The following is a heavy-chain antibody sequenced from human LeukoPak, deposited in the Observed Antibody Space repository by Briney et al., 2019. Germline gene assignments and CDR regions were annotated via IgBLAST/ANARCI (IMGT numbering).Heavy chain of an antibody. V-gene: IGHV3-7*01. J-gene: IGHJ4*02. CDR1: GFTFSSYW. CDR2: IKQDGSEK. CDR3: TTTVVAVPGEG. Sequence: PGGSLRLSCAASGFTFSSYWMSWVRQAPGKGLEWVANIKQDGSEKYYVDSVKGRFTISRDNAKKSLFLQMNSLRPEDTAVYYCTTTVVAVPGEGWGQGTLVTVSS. D-gene: IGHD2-2*01.